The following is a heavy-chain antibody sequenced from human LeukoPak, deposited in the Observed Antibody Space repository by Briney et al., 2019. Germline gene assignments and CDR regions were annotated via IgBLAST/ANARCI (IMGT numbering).Heavy chain of an antibody. D-gene: IGHD4-17*01. CDR2: IYYSGST. CDR3: ARDLGTFYGDYGWFDP. CDR1: GGSVSRGSYY. Sequence: PSETLSLTCTVSGGSVSRGSYYWSWIRQPPGKGLEWIGYIYYSGSTNYNPSLKSRVTISVDTFKNQFSLKLSSVTAADTAVYYCARDLGTFYGDYGWFDPWGQGTLVTVSS. J-gene: IGHJ5*02. V-gene: IGHV4-61*01.